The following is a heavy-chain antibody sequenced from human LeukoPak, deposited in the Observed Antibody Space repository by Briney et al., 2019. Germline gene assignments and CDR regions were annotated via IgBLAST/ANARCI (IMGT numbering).Heavy chain of an antibody. J-gene: IGHJ4*02. CDR1: GGSISSSSYY. V-gene: IGHV4-39*07. CDR2: IYYRGST. CDR3: ARTAPLTDDFDY. Sequence: SETLSLTCTVSGGSISSSSYYWGWIRQPPGKGLEWFGSIYYRGSTYYNPSLKSRVTISVDTSKNQFSLKLSAVTAADTAVYFCARTAPLTDDFDYWGQGTLVTVSS.